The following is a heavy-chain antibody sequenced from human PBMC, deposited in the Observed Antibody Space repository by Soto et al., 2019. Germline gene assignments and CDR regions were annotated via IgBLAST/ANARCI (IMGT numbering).Heavy chain of an antibody. D-gene: IGHD3-16*01. V-gene: IGHV3-23*04. CDR2: VSATAGTT. J-gene: IGHJ4*02. Sequence: DVQLVDSGGCLVQPGGSLRLSCAASGCTFSNYAMSWVRQAPGKGLEWVSLVSATAGTTYYTDSVTVRFTISRDNSRNPVYLHMNSLSSDDTAVYYCAKDRFAGGFDYWGQGTLVNVSS. CDR3: AKDRFAGGFDY. CDR1: GCTFSNYA.